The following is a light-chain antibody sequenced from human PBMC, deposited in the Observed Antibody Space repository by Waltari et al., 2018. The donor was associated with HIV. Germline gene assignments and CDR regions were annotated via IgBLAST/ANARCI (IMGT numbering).Light chain of an antibody. J-gene: IGLJ3*02. CDR1: SSDVGSYNL. CDR2: DGI. Sequence: QSALTQPASVSGSPGQSITISCTGSSSDVGSYNLVSWYQQHPGKAPKLMIYDGINRPSGVSTRFSGSKSGNTASLTISGLQAEDEADYYCCSYAGSSNWVFGGGTKVTVL. V-gene: IGLV2-23*01. CDR3: CSYAGSSNWV.